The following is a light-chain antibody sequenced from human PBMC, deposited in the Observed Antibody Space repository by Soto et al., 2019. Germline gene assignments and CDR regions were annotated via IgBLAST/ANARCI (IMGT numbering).Light chain of an antibody. CDR2: DAS. Sequence: DIQLTQSPSFLSASVGDRVTITCRASQGISSYLAWYQQKPGKAPKLLIYDASTLQSGVPSRFSGSGSGTEFTLTISSLQPEDLETYYCQQLNGYVALTFGGGTKVELK. CDR1: QGISSY. V-gene: IGKV1-9*01. J-gene: IGKJ4*01. CDR3: QQLNGYVALT.